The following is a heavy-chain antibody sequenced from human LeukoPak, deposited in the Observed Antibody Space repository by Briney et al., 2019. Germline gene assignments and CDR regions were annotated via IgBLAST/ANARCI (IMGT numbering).Heavy chain of an antibody. CDR3: ASVLYCGADCYSGRYFFDY. J-gene: IGHJ4*02. V-gene: IGHV1-46*01. CDR2: INPSGDST. D-gene: IGHD2-21*02. CDR1: GYTFTSYD. Sequence: ASVKVSCKASGYTFTSYDMHWVRQAPGQGLEWMGIINPSGDSTSYAQKFQGRVTMTRDTSTSTVYMELSSLRSEDTAVYYCASVLYCGADCYSGRYFFDYWGQGTLVAVSS.